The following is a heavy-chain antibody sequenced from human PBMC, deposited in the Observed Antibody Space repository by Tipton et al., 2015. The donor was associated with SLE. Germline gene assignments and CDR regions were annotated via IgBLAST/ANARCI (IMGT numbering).Heavy chain of an antibody. CDR1: GGSISSYY. J-gene: IGHJ3*02. V-gene: IGHV4-39*07. CDR2: FYYSGST. Sequence: TLSLTCTVSGGSISSYYWGWIRQPPGKGLEWIGSFYYSGSTYYNPSLKSRVTISVDTSKNQFSLKLSSVTAADTAVYYCARDRGSGSYYTHDAFDIWGQGTMVTVSS. D-gene: IGHD3-10*01. CDR3: ARDRGSGSYYTHDAFDI.